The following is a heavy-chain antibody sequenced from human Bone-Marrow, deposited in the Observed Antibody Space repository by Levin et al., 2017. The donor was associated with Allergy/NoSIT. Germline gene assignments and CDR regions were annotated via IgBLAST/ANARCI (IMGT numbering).Heavy chain of an antibody. V-gene: IGHV3-9*01. CDR1: GFNVDDYA. J-gene: IGHJ4*02. Sequence: SLKISCAVSGFNVDDYAMHWVRQAPGKGLEWVSGITWNRGKKDYADSVKGRFTISRDNAKNSLYLQMNSLRTEDTALYYCAKDISGAGSNFDHWGQGTLVTVSS. CDR2: ITWNRGKK. D-gene: IGHD6-19*01. CDR3: AKDISGAGSNFDH.